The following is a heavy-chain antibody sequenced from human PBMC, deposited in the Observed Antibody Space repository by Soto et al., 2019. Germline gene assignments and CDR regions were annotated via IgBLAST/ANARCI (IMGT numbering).Heavy chain of an antibody. CDR3: ARDLGSSWYPEYFQH. CDR1: GFTFSSYS. D-gene: IGHD6-13*01. V-gene: IGHV3-48*01. CDR2: ISSSSSTI. Sequence: EVQLVESGGGLVQPGGSLRLSCAASGFTFSSYSMNWVRQAPGKGLEWVSYISSSSSTIYYADSVKGRFTISRVNAKNPLYLQMTSLRAEDTAVYYCARDLGSSWYPEYFQHWGQGTLVTVSS. J-gene: IGHJ1*01.